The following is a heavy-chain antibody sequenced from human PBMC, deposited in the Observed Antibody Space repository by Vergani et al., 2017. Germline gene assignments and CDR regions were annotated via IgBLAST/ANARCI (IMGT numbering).Heavy chain of an antibody. CDR1: AYSFTSYD. Sequence: QVQLVQSGAEVKKPGASVKVSCKASAYSFTSYDINWVRQATGQGLEWMGWIDPNSGNTGYIQKFQGRVTMTRDTSISTAYMELSNLRSDDTAVYYCARVGTSSNRDYFDYWGQGTLVTVSS. CDR2: IDPNSGNT. CDR3: ARVGTSSNRDYFDY. D-gene: IGHD2-2*01. J-gene: IGHJ4*02. V-gene: IGHV1-8*01.